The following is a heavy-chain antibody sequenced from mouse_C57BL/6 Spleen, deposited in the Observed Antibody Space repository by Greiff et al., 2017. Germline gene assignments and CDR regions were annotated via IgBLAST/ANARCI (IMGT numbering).Heavy chain of an antibody. J-gene: IGHJ2*01. CDR3: AKAFYYGNYIGY. V-gene: IGHV5-17*01. D-gene: IGHD2-1*01. CDR2: ISSGSSTI. CDR1: GFTFSDYG. Sequence: EVHLVESGGGLVKPGGSLKLSCAASGFTFSDYGMHWVRQAPEKGLEWVAYISSGSSTIYYADTVKGRFTISRDNAKNTLFLQMTSLRSEDTAVYYCAKAFYYGNYIGYWGQGTTLTVSS.